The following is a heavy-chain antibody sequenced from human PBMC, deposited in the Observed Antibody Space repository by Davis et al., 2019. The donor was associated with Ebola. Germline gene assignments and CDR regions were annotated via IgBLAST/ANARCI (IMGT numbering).Heavy chain of an antibody. CDR1: GYSVKNYA. CDR2: ISAYNGNT. D-gene: IGHD1-26*01. Sequence: ASVKVSCKASGYSVKNYAISWVRQAPGQGLEWMGWISAYNGNTNYAQKVQGRVTMTTDTSTGTAYLDLRSLRSDDTAVYFCARTSIVGTTTTASDIWGQGTLVTVSS. J-gene: IGHJ3*02. CDR3: ARTSIVGTTTTASDI. V-gene: IGHV1-18*01.